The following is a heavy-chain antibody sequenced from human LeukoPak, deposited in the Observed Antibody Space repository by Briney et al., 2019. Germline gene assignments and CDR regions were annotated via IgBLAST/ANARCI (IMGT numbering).Heavy chain of an antibody. CDR2: IYTSGST. CDR1: GGSISSYY. J-gene: IGHJ4*02. Sequence: SETLSLTCTVSGGSISSYYWSWIRQPAGKGLEWIGRIYTSGSTNYNPSLKSRVTMSVDTSKNQFSLKLSSVTAADTAVYYCAGGGTVGAIRDYWGQGTLVTVSS. CDR3: AGGGTVGAIRDY. D-gene: IGHD1-26*01. V-gene: IGHV4-4*07.